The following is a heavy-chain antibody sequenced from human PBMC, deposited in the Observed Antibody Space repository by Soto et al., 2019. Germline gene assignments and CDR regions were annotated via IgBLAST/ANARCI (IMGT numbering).Heavy chain of an antibody. V-gene: IGHV6-1*01. Sequence: SQTLSLTCAISGDSVSSNSAAWNWIRQSPSRGLEWLGRTYYRSKWYNDYAVSVKSRITINPDTSKNQFSLQLNSVTPEDTAVYYCARVGGIVVAGYYYYGMDVWCQAITVTVS. CDR3: ARVGGIVVAGYYYYGMDV. CDR2: TYYRSKWYN. D-gene: IGHD2-15*01. CDR1: GDSVSSNSAA. J-gene: IGHJ6*02.